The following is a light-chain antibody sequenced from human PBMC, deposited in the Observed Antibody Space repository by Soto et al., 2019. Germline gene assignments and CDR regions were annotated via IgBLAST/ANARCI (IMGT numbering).Light chain of an antibody. CDR1: QSVSSN. V-gene: IGKV3-15*01. CDR3: QQYHNWPPRT. J-gene: IGKJ1*01. CDR2: GAS. Sequence: EIVMTQSPATLSVSPGERVTLSCRASQSVSSNLAWYQQKPGQAPRLLIYGASTRATGIPARFSGGGSETEFTLTISILQSEDFAVYYCQQYHNWPPRTFGQGTKVEIK.